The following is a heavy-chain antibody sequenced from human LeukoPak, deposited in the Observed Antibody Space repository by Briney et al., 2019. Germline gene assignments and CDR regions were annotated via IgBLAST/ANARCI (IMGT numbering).Heavy chain of an antibody. J-gene: IGHJ4*02. V-gene: IGHV4-59*01. CDR2: IYNSGHT. CDR3: AMAYSSSWYYFDY. D-gene: IGHD6-13*01. Sequence: PSETLSLTCTVSGGSISNYYWSWIRQPPGKGLEWIGYIYNSGHTNYNPSLKSRVTISEDTSKNQLSLKLSSVTAADTAVYFCAMAYSSSWYYFDYWGQGTLVTVSS. CDR1: GGSISNYY.